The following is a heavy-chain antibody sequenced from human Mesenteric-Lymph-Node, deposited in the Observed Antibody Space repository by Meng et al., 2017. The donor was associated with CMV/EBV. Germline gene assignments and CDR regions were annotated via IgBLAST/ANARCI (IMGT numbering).Heavy chain of an antibody. V-gene: IGHV4-59*12. CDR2: VYYSGTT. D-gene: IGHD2-2*01. Sequence: SETLSLTCTVSGVSISSYYWTWIRQPPGKGLQYIGYVYYSGTTNYNPSLRSRVTMSVDTSKNQFSLKLSSVTAADTAVYYCARGASFEPAAIFWFDPWGQGTLVTVSS. CDR3: ARGASFEPAAIFWFDP. J-gene: IGHJ5*02. CDR1: GVSISSYY.